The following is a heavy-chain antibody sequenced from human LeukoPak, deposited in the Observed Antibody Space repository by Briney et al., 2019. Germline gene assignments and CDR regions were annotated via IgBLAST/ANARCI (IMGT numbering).Heavy chain of an antibody. CDR3: ASCATPPYYFDY. CDR2: IYYSGST. J-gene: IGHJ4*02. V-gene: IGHV4-39*07. Sequence: SETLSLTCTVSGGSISSSSYYWGWIRQPPGKGLEWIGSIYYSGSTYYNPSLKSRVTISVDTSKNQFSLKLSSVTAADTAVYYCASCATPPYYFDYWGQGTLVTVSS. D-gene: IGHD2-15*01. CDR1: GGSISSSSYY.